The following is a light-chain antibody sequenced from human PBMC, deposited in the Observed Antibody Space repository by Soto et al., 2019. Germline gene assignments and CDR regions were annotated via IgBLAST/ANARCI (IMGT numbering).Light chain of an antibody. CDR3: QQSYSTPQT. Sequence: EIVFTHSPATLSLSPVERAPLSCRASQSVSNNYLAWYQQKPGQAPRLLIYGASNRATGIPDRFSGSGSGTDFTLTISRLEPQDFATYYCQQSYSTPQTFGQGTKVDIK. CDR1: QSVSNNY. J-gene: IGKJ1*01. CDR2: GAS. V-gene: IGKV3D-20*02.